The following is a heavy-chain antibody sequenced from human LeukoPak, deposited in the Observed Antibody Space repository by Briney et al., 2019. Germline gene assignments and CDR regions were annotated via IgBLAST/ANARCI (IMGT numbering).Heavy chain of an antibody. V-gene: IGHV1-46*01. CDR1: GYTFTSYY. D-gene: IGHD4-17*01. CDR2: INPSGGST. CDR3: ASYKYGDYDYYYYGMDV. J-gene: IGHJ6*02. Sequence: ASVKVSCKASGYTFTSYYMHWVRQAPGQGLEWMGIINPSGGSTSYAQKFQGRVTMTRDTSTSTVYMELSSLRSEDTAVYYCASYKYGDYDYYYYGMDVWGQGTTVTVSS.